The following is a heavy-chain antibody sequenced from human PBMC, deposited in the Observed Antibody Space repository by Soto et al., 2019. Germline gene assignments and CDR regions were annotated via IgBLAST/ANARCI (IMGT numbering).Heavy chain of an antibody. Sequence: QVQLVQSGAEAKKPGASVKVSCKASGYTFTSYDINWVRQATGQGLEWMGWMNPNSGNTAYAQKFQGRVTMTRNTSISTAYMELSSLRSEDTAVYYCAREKSSGYYYDYWGQGTLVTVSS. D-gene: IGHD3-22*01. CDR2: MNPNSGNT. J-gene: IGHJ4*02. V-gene: IGHV1-8*01. CDR3: AREKSSGYYYDY. CDR1: GYTFTSYD.